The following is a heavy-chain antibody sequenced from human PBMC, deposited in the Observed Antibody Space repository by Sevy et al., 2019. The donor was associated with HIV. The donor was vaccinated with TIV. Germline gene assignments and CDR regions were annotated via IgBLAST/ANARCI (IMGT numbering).Heavy chain of an antibody. Sequence: GESLKISCKGSGYSFTSYWIGWVRQMPGKGLEWMGIIYPGDSDTRYSPSFQAQVTISADKSISTAYLQWSSLKASDTAMYYCARHILPYGSGSPFDPWGQGTLVTVSS. J-gene: IGHJ5*02. CDR1: GYSFTSYW. CDR2: IYPGDSDT. V-gene: IGHV5-51*01. D-gene: IGHD3-10*01. CDR3: ARHILPYGSGSPFDP.